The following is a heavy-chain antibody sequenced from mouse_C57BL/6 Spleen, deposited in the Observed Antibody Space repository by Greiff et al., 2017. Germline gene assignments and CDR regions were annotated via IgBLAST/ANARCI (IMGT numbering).Heavy chain of an antibody. D-gene: IGHD3-2*02. J-gene: IGHJ2*01. CDR3: ARGGAQATLDY. CDR2: INPYNGGT. Sequence: VQLQQSGPVLVKPGASVKMSCKASGYTFTDYYMNWVKQSPGKSLEWIGVINPYNGGTSYNQKFKGKATLTVDKSSSTAYMELNSLTSEDSAVYYCARGGAQATLDYWGQGTTLTVSS. CDR1: GYTFTDYY. V-gene: IGHV1-19*01.